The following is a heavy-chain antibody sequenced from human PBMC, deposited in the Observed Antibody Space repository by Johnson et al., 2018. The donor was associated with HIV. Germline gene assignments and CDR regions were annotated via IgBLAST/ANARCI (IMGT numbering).Heavy chain of an antibody. CDR2: ISYDGNNK. Sequence: VESGGSMVQPGRSLRLSCAASGFTFRSYAMHWVRQAPGKGLEWVAVISYDGNNKYYADSVKGRFTVSRDNSKNTLYLQMNSLRAEDTAIYYCAKSPAKDHGGNSGGFTIWGQGTMVTVSS. D-gene: IGHD4-23*01. J-gene: IGHJ3*02. CDR3: AKSPAKDHGGNSGGFTI. V-gene: IGHV3-30*18. CDR1: GFTFRSYA.